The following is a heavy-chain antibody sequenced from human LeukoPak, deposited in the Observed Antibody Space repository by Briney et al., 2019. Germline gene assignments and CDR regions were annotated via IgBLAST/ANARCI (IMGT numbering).Heavy chain of an antibody. Sequence: PSEALSLTCTVSCGSISSYYWSWIRQPAGKGLEGIGRIYNSGSTNNNPSLNSRVTMSVDTSKNQFSLKLSSVTAADTAVYYCAREASGWFDPWGQGTLVTVSS. J-gene: IGHJ5*02. CDR2: IYNSGST. D-gene: IGHD1-14*01. V-gene: IGHV4-4*07. CDR1: CGSISSYY. CDR3: AREASGWFDP.